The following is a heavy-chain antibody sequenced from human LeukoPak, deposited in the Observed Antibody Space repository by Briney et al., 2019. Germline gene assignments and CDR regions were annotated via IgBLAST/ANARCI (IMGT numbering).Heavy chain of an antibody. D-gene: IGHD6-13*01. CDR3: IRDSSSSFDY. V-gene: IGHV3-74*01. CDR2: INSDGSNT. CDR1: GYTFTTYW. Sequence: GGSLRLSCAASGYTFTTYWIHWVRQAPGRGLVWVSLINSDGSNTGYADSVKGRFTISRDNAKNMVYLQMNSLRAEDTAVYYCIRDSSSSFDYWGQGTLVTVSS. J-gene: IGHJ4*02.